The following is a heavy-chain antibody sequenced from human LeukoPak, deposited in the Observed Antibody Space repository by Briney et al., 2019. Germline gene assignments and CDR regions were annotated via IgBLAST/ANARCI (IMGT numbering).Heavy chain of an antibody. Sequence: GGSLRLSCAASGFTFSSYEMNWVRQAPGKGLEWVSYISSGGNYRYYADSVKGRFTISRDNARNSLYLQMNSLRAEDTAVYYCARGRNAYTFDNWGQGTLVTVSS. V-gene: IGHV3-48*03. CDR3: ARGRNAYTFDN. J-gene: IGHJ4*02. CDR2: ISSGGNYR. D-gene: IGHD5-24*01. CDR1: GFTFSSYE.